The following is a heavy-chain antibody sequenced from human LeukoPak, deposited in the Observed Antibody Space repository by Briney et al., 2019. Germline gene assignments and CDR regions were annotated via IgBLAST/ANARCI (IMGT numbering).Heavy chain of an antibody. CDR1: GFTFSDHY. CDR2: TRNKANSYTT. Sequence: GGSLRLSCAASGFTFSDHYMDWVRQAPGKGLEWVGRTRNKANSYTTEYAASVKGRFTISRDDSKNPLYLQMNSLKTEDTAVYYCARGRSVYYYDSSDFDYWGQGTLVTVSS. CDR3: ARGRSVYYYDSSDFDY. V-gene: IGHV3-72*01. J-gene: IGHJ4*02. D-gene: IGHD3-22*01.